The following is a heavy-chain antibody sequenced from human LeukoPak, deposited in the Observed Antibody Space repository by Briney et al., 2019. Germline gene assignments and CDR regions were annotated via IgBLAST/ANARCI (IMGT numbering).Heavy chain of an antibody. V-gene: IGHV1-8*01. CDR2: MNPNSGNT. CDR1: GYTFTNYD. J-gene: IGHJ6*02. D-gene: IGHD5-12*01. CDR3: ARSRGYSGYEHYYGMDV. Sequence: ASVKVSCTASGYTFTNYDINWVRQATGQGLEWMGWMNPNSGNTGYAQKFQGRVTMTRNTSISTAYMELSSLRSEDTAVYYCARSRGYSGYEHYYGMDVWGQGTTVTVSS.